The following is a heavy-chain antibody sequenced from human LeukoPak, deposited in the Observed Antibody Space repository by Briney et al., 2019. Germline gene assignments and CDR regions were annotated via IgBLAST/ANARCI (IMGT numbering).Heavy chain of an antibody. J-gene: IGHJ6*02. D-gene: IGHD3-10*01. CDR3: AIPPLSGTGSSRPLAGVDV. Sequence: GGSLRLSCAASGLTSSTYALHWVRQAPGKGLEYVGVISYDGNKKYCADSVKGRFTISRDNSKNTLYLQMNSLTAEDTAVYYCAIPPLSGTGSSRPLAGVDVWGQGTMVTVSS. CDR2: ISYDGNKK. CDR1: GLTSSTYA. V-gene: IGHV3-30-3*01.